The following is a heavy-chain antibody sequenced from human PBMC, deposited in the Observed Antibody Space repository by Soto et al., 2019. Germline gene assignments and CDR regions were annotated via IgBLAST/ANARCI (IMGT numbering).Heavy chain of an antibody. D-gene: IGHD3-16*01. V-gene: IGHV4-59*08. J-gene: IGHJ4*02. CDR3: ASLWVWSVDY. CDR1: GGSISSYY. Sequence: QVQLQESGPGLVKPSETLSLTCTVSGGSISSYYWSWIRQPPGKGLEWIGYIYYSGSTNYHPSLKSRVTISVATSKNQFSLKLRSVTAADTAVYYAASLWVWSVDYWGQGTLVTVSS. CDR2: IYYSGST.